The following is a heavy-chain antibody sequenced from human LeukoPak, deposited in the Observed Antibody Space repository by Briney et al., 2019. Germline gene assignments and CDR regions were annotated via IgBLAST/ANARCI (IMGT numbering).Heavy chain of an antibody. CDR1: GGSFSGYY. D-gene: IGHD2-2*01. Sequence: SETLSLTCAVYGGSFSGYYWSWIRQPPGKGLEWIGEINHSGSINYNPSLKSRVTISVDTSKNQFSLKLSSVTAADTAVYYCAREPYCSSTSCYVFYYWGQGTLVTVSS. J-gene: IGHJ4*02. CDR2: INHSGSI. CDR3: AREPYCSSTSCYVFYY. V-gene: IGHV4-34*01.